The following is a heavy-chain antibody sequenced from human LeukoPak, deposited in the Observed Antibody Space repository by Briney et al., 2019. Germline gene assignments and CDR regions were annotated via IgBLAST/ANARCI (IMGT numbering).Heavy chain of an antibody. CDR3: TKRPFSGYFDY. V-gene: IGHV3-48*01. CDR2: ISSSSSTI. J-gene: IGHJ4*02. D-gene: IGHD1-1*01. Sequence: PGGSLRLSCAGSGLTFSSYSMNWVRQAPGKGLEWVSYISSSSSTIYYADSVKGRFTISRDNAKNSLYLQMNSLRAEDMAVYYCTKRPFSGYFDYWGQGTLVTVSS. CDR1: GLTFSSYS.